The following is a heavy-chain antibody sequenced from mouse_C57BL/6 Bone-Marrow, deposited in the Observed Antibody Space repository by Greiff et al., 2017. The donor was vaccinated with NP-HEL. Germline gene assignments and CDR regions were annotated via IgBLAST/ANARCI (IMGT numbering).Heavy chain of an antibody. D-gene: IGHD1-1*01. CDR1: GYSITSGYY. J-gene: IGHJ1*03. CDR2: ISYDGSN. V-gene: IGHV3-6*01. CDR3: AREGYYGSYWYFDV. Sequence: VQLQQSGPGLVKPSQSLSLTCSVTGYSITSGYYWNWIRQFPGNKLEWMGYISYDGSNNYNPSLKNRISITRDTSKNQFFLKLNSVTTEDTATYYCAREGYYGSYWYFDVWGTGTTVTVSS.